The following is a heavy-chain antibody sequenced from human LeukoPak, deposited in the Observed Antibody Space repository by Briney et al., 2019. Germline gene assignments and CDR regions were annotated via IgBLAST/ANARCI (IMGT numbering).Heavy chain of an antibody. CDR3: AKPDTAMVKVRGSPFDY. Sequence: GGSLRLFCSASGFTFSSYAMSWVRQAPGKGLEGVSAHSGSGGSTYYADSVKGRFTISRDNSKNTLYLQMNSMRAEDTAVYYCAKPDTAMVKVRGSPFDYWGQGTLVTVSS. D-gene: IGHD5-18*01. CDR1: GFTFSSYA. J-gene: IGHJ4*02. CDR2: HSGSGGST. V-gene: IGHV3-23*01.